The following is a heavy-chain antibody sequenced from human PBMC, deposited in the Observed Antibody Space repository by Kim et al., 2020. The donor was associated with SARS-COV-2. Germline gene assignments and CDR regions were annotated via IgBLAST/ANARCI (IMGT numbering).Heavy chain of an antibody. CDR3: ARDRTYSSGWYRVGWFDP. V-gene: IGHV3-11*06. Sequence: KGRFTISRDNAKNSMYLQMNSLRAEDTAVYYCARDRTYSSGWYRVGWFDPWGQGTLVTVSS. D-gene: IGHD6-19*01. J-gene: IGHJ5*02.